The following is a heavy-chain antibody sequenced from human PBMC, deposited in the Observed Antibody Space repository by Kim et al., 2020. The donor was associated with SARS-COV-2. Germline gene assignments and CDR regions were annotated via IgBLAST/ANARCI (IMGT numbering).Heavy chain of an antibody. Sequence: SETLSLTCAVYGGSFSGYYWSWIRQPPGKGLEWIGEINHSGSTNYNPSLKSRVTISVDTSKNQFSLKLSSVTAADTAVYYCARGGPQIVVVPAATRNDYWGQGTLVTVSS. CDR3: ARGGPQIVVVPAATRNDY. CDR2: INHSGST. J-gene: IGHJ4*02. D-gene: IGHD2-2*01. V-gene: IGHV4-34*01. CDR1: GGSFSGYY.